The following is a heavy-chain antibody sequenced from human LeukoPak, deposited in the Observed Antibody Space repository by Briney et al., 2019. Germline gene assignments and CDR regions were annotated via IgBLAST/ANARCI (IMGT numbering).Heavy chain of an antibody. J-gene: IGHJ5*02. CDR1: GYEFFGYW. CDR2: IYPGDSQT. D-gene: IGHD3-10*01. CDR3: ARFSGSSLEKIWFDP. V-gene: IGHV5-51*01. Sequence: GESLKISCKGSGYEFFGYWIGWVRQMPGKGLYWIGIIYPGDSQTIYSPSFQGQVTISADKSVSTAYLQWSSLKASDSAIYYCARFSGSSLEKIWFDPWGQGTLVTVSS.